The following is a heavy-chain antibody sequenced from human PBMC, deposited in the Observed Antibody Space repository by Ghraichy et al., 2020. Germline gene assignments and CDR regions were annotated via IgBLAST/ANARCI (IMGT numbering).Heavy chain of an antibody. CDR2: IRTTTNNYAT. J-gene: IGHJ3*02. Sequence: GGSLILSCAASGFNFSGSAIHWVRQASGKGLEWVGRIRTTTNNYATSSAASVKDRFTLSRDDSKNTAYLQMGSLKTEDTAVYYCTTNRRDGYNVEASDIWGKGTMVTVSS. CDR1: GFNFSGSA. CDR3: TTNRRDGYNVEASDI. V-gene: IGHV3-73*01. D-gene: IGHD5-24*01.